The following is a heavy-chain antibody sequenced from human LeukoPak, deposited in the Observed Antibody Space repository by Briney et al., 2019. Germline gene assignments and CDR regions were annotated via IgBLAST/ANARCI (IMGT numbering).Heavy chain of an antibody. D-gene: IGHD1-20*01. CDR1: GYTFTSYD. V-gene: IGHV1-8*01. J-gene: IGHJ4*02. CDR3: VRGGPGDNFYDFDQ. CDR2: VNPNNDNT. Sequence: GASVRVSCKASGYTFTSYDLNWVRQATGQGLEWMGRVNPNNDNTAYAQQFQGRLTLTRSTSMSTAYMELSSLRSEDTAVYYCVRGGPGDNFYDFDQWGQGTLVTVSS.